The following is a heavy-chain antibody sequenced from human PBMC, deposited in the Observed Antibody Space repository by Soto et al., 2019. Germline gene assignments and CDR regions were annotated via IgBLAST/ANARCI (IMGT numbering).Heavy chain of an antibody. V-gene: IGHV1-46*01. CDR3: AGLYHYDSSGYYDY. D-gene: IGHD3-22*01. J-gene: IGHJ4*02. Sequence: GASVKVSCKASRNSFTTYYMHWVRQAPGQGLEWMGIINPSGGRTTYAQKFQGRVTMTRDTSTSTFHMELSSLTSEDTAVYYCAGLYHYDSSGYYDYWGQGTLVTVSS. CDR1: RNSFTTYY. CDR2: INPSGGRT.